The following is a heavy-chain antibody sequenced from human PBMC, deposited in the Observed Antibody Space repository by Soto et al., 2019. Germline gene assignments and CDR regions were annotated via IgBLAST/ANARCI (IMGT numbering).Heavy chain of an antibody. CDR2: ISGNYGGT. Sequence: GGSLRLSCAASGFDFSTYSMCWVRQAQGKGPEWVALISGNYGGTYYADSVKGRFTITRDNSRNTLYLQMNSLRVEDTAVYHCAKGSDFDFWGQGTPVTVSS. J-gene: IGHJ4*02. CDR1: GFDFSTYS. CDR3: AKGSDFDF. V-gene: IGHV3-23*01.